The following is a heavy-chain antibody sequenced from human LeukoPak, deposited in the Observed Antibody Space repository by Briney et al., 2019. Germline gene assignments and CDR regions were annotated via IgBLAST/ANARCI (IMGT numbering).Heavy chain of an antibody. J-gene: IGHJ1*01. D-gene: IGHD6-19*01. CDR2: MHPNSGNT. V-gene: IGHV1-8*01. CDR3: ARGGPVAATHKYFQH. Sequence: ASVRVSCTASGYTFTSYGINWVRQATGQGLEWVGCMHPNSGNTGYAENFQGRVTMTRNTSISTAYMQLSSLRSEDTAVYYCARGGPVAATHKYFQHWGQGTLVTVSS. CDR1: GYTFTSYG.